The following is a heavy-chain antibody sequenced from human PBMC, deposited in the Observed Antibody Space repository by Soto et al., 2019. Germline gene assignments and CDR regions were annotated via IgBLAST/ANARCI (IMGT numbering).Heavy chain of an antibody. Sequence: ASVKVSCKASGYTFTSYAMHWVRQAPGQRLEWLGWINAGNGNTKYSQKFQGRVTITRDTSASTAYMELSSLRSEDTAVYYCARETHSSGRAGCFSIWGRGTLVTVSS. CDR1: GYTFTSYA. CDR2: INAGNGNT. CDR3: ARETHSSGRAGCFSI. D-gene: IGHD3-22*01. J-gene: IGHJ3*02. V-gene: IGHV1-3*01.